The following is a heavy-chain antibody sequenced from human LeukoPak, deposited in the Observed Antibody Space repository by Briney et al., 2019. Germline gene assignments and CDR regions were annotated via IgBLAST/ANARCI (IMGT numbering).Heavy chain of an antibody. CDR3: ARGPLIAAAGTW. CDR1: DYTFTSYS. Sequence: PGGSLRLSCAASDYTFTSYSMSWVRQAPGEGLEWVAKINQDGTEKAYVDSVRGRFTISRDNAKNSLFLQMNSLRAEDTAVYYCARGPLIAAAGTWWGQGTLVTVSS. J-gene: IGHJ4*02. CDR2: INQDGTEK. V-gene: IGHV3-7*03. D-gene: IGHD6-13*01.